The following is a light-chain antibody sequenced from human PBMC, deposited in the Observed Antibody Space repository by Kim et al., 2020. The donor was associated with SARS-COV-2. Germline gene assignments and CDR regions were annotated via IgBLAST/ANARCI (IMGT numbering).Light chain of an antibody. CDR2: YDS. Sequence: SYELTQPPSVSVAPGKTARITCGGNNIGSKSVHWYQQKPGQAPVLVIYYDSDRPSGIPERFSGSNSGNTATLTISRVEAGDEADYYGQAWGRRSDHLGV. J-gene: IGLJ3*02. CDR3: QAWGRRSDHLGV. CDR1: NIGSKS. V-gene: IGLV3-21*01.